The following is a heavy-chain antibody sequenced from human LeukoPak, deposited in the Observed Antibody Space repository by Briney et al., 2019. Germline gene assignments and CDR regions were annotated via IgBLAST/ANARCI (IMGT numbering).Heavy chain of an antibody. CDR1: GYSISSGYY. CDR2: IYHSGST. D-gene: IGHD3-9*01. J-gene: IGHJ4*02. Sequence: SETLSLTCTVSGYSISSGYYWGWIRQPPGKGLEWIGSIYHSGSTYYNPSLKSRVTISVDTSKNQFSLKLSSVTAADTAVYYCASGGPYYDTLTGYEPIDYWGQGTLVTVSS. V-gene: IGHV4-38-2*02. CDR3: ASGGPYYDTLTGYEPIDY.